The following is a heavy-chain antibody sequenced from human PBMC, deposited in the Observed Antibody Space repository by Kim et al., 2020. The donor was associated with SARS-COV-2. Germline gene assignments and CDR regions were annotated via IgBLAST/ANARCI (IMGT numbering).Heavy chain of an antibody. D-gene: IGHD1-26*01. Sequence: PSLKSRVTISVDKSKNQFSLKLSSVTAADTAVYYCARSGSYHYYYYYMDVWGKGTTVTVSS. CDR3: ARSGSYHYYYYYMDV. J-gene: IGHJ6*03. V-gene: IGHV4-4*02.